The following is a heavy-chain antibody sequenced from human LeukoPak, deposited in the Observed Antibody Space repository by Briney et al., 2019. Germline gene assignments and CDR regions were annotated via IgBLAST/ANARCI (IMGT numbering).Heavy chain of an antibody. J-gene: IGHJ4*02. CDR1: GFTFSSYA. CDR2: ISGSGGST. CDR3: ARVRRYSSGRHYFDY. Sequence: GGSLRLSFAASGFTFSSYAMSWVRQAPGKGLGWVSAISGSGGSTYYADSVKGRFTISRDNSKNTLYLQMNSLRAEDTAVYYCARVRRYSSGRHYFDYWGQGTLVTVSS. V-gene: IGHV3-23*01. D-gene: IGHD6-19*01.